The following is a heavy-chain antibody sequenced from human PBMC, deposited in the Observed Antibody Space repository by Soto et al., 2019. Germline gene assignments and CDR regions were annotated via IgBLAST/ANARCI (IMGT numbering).Heavy chain of an antibody. CDR3: ARRGDIALMVPHPGFDP. J-gene: IGHJ5*02. V-gene: IGHV3-11*01. D-gene: IGHD2-8*01. CDR2: ISSSGSTI. Sequence: GGSLRLSCAASGFTFSDYYMSWIRQAPGKGLEWVSYISSSGSTIYYADSVKGRFTISRDNAKNSLYLQMNSLRAEDTAVYYCARRGDIALMVPHPGFDPWGQGTLVTVSS. CDR1: GFTFSDYY.